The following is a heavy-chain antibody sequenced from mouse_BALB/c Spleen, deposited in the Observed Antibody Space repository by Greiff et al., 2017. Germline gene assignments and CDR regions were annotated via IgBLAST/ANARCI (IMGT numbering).Heavy chain of an antibody. CDR1: GDSFTSGY. Sequence: DVQLQESGPSLVKPSQSLSLSCSVTGDSFTSGYWNWIRKFPGNKLEYMGYISYSGSTYYNPSLKSRISITRDTSKNQYYMQLNSVTTEDTATYYCARFYGNYFYFDCWGQGTTLTVSS. J-gene: IGHJ2*01. D-gene: IGHD2-1*01. CDR2: ISYSGST. V-gene: IGHV3-8*02. CDR3: ARFYGNYFYFDC.